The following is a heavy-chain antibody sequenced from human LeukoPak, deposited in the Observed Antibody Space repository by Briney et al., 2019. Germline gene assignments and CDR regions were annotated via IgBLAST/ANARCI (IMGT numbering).Heavy chain of an antibody. CDR3: ARGIVVVIGYFDY. V-gene: IGHV4-31*03. CDR2: IYYSGST. Sequence: SQTLSHTCTVSGGSISSGGYYWSWIRQHPGKGLEWIGYIYYSGSTYYNPSLKSRVTISVDTSKNQFSLKLSSVTAADTAVYYCARGIVVVIGYFDYWGQGTLVTVSS. CDR1: GGSISSGGYY. D-gene: IGHD3-22*01. J-gene: IGHJ4*02.